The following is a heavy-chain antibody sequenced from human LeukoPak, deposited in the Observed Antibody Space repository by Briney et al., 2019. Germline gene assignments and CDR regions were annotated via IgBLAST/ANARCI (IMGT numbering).Heavy chain of an antibody. CDR3: ARLGHGEGWFFDL. CDR2: IIPIFGTA. CDR1: GGTFSSYA. V-gene: IGHV1-69*05. D-gene: IGHD4-17*01. Sequence: SVKVSCKASGGTFSSYAISWVRQAPGQGLEWMGGIIPIFGTANYAQKFQGRVTMTRDTSISTVYMEVTRLRSDDTAVFYCARLGHGEGWFFDLWGRGTLVTVSS. J-gene: IGHJ2*01.